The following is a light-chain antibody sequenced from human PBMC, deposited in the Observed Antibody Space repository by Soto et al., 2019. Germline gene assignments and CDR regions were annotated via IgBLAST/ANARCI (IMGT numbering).Light chain of an antibody. CDR1: QSVSSNS. Sequence: EIMLTQSPGTLSLSPGERATLSCRASQSVSSNSLSWFQQKPGQAPRLLILAASTRAASIPDRFSGSGSGTEFTLTISRLEPEDFAVYFCQQYGSSPPYTFGQGSKLEIK. CDR2: AAS. J-gene: IGKJ2*01. CDR3: QQYGSSPPYT. V-gene: IGKV3-20*01.